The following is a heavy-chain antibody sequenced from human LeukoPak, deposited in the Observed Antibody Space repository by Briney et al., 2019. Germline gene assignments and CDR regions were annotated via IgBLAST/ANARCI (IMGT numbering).Heavy chain of an antibody. D-gene: IGHD3-9*01. CDR3: VRDHDWAFDY. J-gene: IGHJ4*02. CDR1: GFTLRDFS. Sequence: GGSLRLSCTASGFTLRDFSMNWVRQAPGKGLELVSHISPRSDIISYADSVKGRFTISRDNAKNSLYLQMNSLRAEDMAVYYCVRDHDWAFDYWGQRTLVPVSS. V-gene: IGHV3-48*01. CDR2: ISPRSDII.